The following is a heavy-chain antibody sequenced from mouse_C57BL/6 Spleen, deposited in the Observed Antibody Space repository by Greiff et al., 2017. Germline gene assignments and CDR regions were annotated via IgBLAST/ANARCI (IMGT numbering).Heavy chain of an antibody. CDR2: IDPSDSYT. Sequence: VQLQQPGAELVKPGASVKLSCKASGYTFTSYWMQWVKQRPGQGLEWIGEIDPSDSYTNYNQKFKGKATLTVDTSSSTAYMQLSSLTSEDAAVYYCATRGRVGYLDYWGQGTTLTVSS. CDR1: GYTFTSYW. V-gene: IGHV1-50*01. CDR3: ATRGRVGYLDY. J-gene: IGHJ2*01.